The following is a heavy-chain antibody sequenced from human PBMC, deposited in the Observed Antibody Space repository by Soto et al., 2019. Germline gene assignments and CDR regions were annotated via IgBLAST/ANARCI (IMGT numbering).Heavy chain of an antibody. Sequence: ASVKVSCKASGYTISSYAISWVRQAPGQGLEWMGWISAYNGNTNYAQKLQGRVTMTTDTSTSTAYMELRSLRSDDTAVYYCARDPGGTTLFRFDPWGQGTLVTVSS. J-gene: IGHJ5*02. D-gene: IGHD1-7*01. CDR2: ISAYNGNT. V-gene: IGHV1-18*01. CDR3: ARDPGGTTLFRFDP. CDR1: GYTISSYA.